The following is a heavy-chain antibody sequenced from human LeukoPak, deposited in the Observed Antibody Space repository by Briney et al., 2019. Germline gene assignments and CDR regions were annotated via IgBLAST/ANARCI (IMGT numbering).Heavy chain of an antibody. Sequence: ASVKVSCKASGYTLTGYYMHWVRQAPGQGLEWMGRINPNSGGTNYAQKFQGRVTMTRDTSISTAYMELSRLRSDDTAVYYCARDRVAARPDAFDIWGQGTMVTVSS. CDR2: INPNSGGT. V-gene: IGHV1-2*06. CDR3: ARDRVAARPDAFDI. J-gene: IGHJ3*02. CDR1: GYTLTGYY. D-gene: IGHD6-6*01.